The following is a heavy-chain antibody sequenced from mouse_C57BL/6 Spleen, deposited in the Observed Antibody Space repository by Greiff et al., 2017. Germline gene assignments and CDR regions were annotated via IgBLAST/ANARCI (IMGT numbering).Heavy chain of an antibody. CDR2: IHPNSGST. CDR1: GYTFTSYW. D-gene: IGHD2-4*01. Sequence: QVQLQQPGAELVKPGASVKLSCKASGYTFTSYWMHWVKQRPGQGLGWIGMIHPNSGSTNYNEKFKSKATLTVDKSSSTAYMQLSSLTSEDSAVYYCARLDEYDGVDYWGQGTTLTVSS. J-gene: IGHJ2*01. V-gene: IGHV1-64*01. CDR3: ARLDEYDGVDY.